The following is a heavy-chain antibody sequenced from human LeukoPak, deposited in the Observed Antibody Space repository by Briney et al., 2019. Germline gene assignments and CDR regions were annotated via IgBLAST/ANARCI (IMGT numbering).Heavy chain of an antibody. CDR3: ARPSHIDYGDALFGY. CDR1: GGSISSSSYY. CDR2: IYYSGST. J-gene: IGHJ4*02. Sequence: SETLSLTCTVSGGSISSSSYYWGWIRQPPGKGLEWIGSIYYSGSTYYNPSLKSRVTISVDTSKNQFSLKLSSVTAADTAVYYCARPSHIDYGDALFGYWGQGTLVAVSS. D-gene: IGHD4-17*01. V-gene: IGHV4-39*01.